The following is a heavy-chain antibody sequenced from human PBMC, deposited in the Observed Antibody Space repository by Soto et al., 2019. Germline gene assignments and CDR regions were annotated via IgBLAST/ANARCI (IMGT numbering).Heavy chain of an antibody. CDR2: IIPILGIA. Sequence: QVQLVQSGAEVKKPGSSVKVSCKASGGTFSSYTISWVRQAPGQGLEWMGRIIPILGIANYAKKFQGRVTITADKSTSTAYMELSSLRSEDTAVYYCARDLKTYGSSLNPTMDVWGKGTTVTVSS. V-gene: IGHV1-69*08. J-gene: IGHJ6*03. CDR1: GGTFSSYT. D-gene: IGHD6-13*01. CDR3: ARDLKTYGSSLNPTMDV.